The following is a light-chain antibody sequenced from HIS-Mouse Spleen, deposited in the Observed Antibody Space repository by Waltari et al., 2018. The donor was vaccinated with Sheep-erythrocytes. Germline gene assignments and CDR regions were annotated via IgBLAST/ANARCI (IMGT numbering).Light chain of an antibody. CDR2: DVS. J-gene: IGLJ3*02. Sequence: QSALTQPASVSGSPGQSITIPCTGTSSHVGTYNIVPWYQQHPGQAPKLMIYDVSNRPSGVSNRFSGSKSGNTASLTISGLQAEDEADYYCSSYTSSSTRVFGGGTKLTVL. CDR3: SSYTSSSTRV. CDR1: SSHVGTYNI. V-gene: IGLV2-14*03.